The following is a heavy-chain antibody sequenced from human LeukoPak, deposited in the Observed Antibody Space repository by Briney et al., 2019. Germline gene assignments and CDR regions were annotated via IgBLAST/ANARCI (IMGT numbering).Heavy chain of an antibody. V-gene: IGHV3-23*01. D-gene: IGHD6-25*01. Sequence: GGSLRLSCAASGFTFGSYAMSWVRQAPGKGLEWVSSMSVSGGSTYYAASVKGRSTVSRDNAKNSLYLQMNSLRAEDTAVYYCARRGSATYAFDIWGHGTLVIVSS. CDR1: GFTFGSYA. J-gene: IGHJ3*02. CDR3: ARRGSATYAFDI. CDR2: MSVSGGST.